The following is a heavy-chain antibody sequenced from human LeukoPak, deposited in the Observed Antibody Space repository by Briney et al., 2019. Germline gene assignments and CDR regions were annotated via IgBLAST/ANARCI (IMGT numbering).Heavy chain of an antibody. Sequence: PGGSLRLSCAASGFTFSSCSMNWVRQAPGKGLEWVSSISSSSSYIYYADSVKGRFTISRDNAKNSLYLQMNSLRAEDTAVYYCARSYGDYALGAFDIWGQGTMVTVSS. D-gene: IGHD4-17*01. CDR1: GFTFSSCS. CDR2: ISSSSSYI. V-gene: IGHV3-21*01. J-gene: IGHJ3*02. CDR3: ARSYGDYALGAFDI.